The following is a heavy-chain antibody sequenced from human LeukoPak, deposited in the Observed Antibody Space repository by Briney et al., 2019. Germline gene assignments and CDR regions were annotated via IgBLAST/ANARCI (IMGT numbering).Heavy chain of an antibody. V-gene: IGHV3-48*03. D-gene: IGHD3-10*01. CDR2: ISSSGSTI. Sequence: GGSLRLSCAASGFTFSSYEMNWVRQAPGKVLEWVSYISSSGSTIYYADSVKGRFTISRDNAKNSLYLQMNSLRAEDTAVYYCSREDYPNGEGCFDYWGQGTLVTVSS. CDR3: SREDYPNGEGCFDY. J-gene: IGHJ4*02. CDR1: GFTFSSYE.